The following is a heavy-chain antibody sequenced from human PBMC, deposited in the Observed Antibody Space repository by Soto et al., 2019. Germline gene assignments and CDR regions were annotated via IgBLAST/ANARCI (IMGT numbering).Heavy chain of an antibody. CDR1: GGSISSYY. J-gene: IGHJ4*02. CDR3: ARHQRIAVAGYFDY. D-gene: IGHD6-19*01. Sequence: PSETLSLTCTVSGGSISSYYWSWIRQPPGKGLEWIGYIYYSGSTNCNPSLKSRVTISVDTSKNQFSLKLSSVTAADTAVYYCARHQRIAVAGYFDYWGQGTLVTVSS. CDR2: IYYSGST. V-gene: IGHV4-59*08.